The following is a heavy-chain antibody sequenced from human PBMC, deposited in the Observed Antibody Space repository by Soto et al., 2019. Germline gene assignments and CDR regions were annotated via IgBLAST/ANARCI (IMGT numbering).Heavy chain of an antibody. CDR2: IYYSGST. V-gene: IGHV4-39*01. Sequence: PSETLSLTCTVSGGSISSSSYYWGWIRQPPGKGLEWIGSIYYSGSTYYNPSLKSRVTISVDTSKNQFSLKLSSVTAAYTAVYYCARHLRPGSYYNQNDYWGQGTLVTVS. CDR3: ARHLRPGSYYNQNDY. D-gene: IGHD3-10*02. J-gene: IGHJ4*02. CDR1: GGSISSSSYY.